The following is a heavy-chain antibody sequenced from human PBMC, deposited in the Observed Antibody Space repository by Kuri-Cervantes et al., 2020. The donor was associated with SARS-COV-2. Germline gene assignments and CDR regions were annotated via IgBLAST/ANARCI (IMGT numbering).Heavy chain of an antibody. J-gene: IGHJ5*02. V-gene: IGHV3-66*02. CDR1: GFTVSSNY. Sequence: GESLKISCAASGFTVSSNYMSWVRQAPGKGLEWVSVIYSGGSTYYADSVKGRFTISRDNSKNTLYLQMNSLRAEDTAVYYCASIRFLDHDPFWFDPWGQGTLVTVSS. CDR3: ASIRFLDHDPFWFDP. D-gene: IGHD3-3*01. CDR2: IYSGGST.